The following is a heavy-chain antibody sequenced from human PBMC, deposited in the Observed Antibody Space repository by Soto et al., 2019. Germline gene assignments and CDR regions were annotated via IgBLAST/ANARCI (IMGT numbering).Heavy chain of an antibody. D-gene: IGHD2-21*01. J-gene: IGHJ4*02. CDR1: GGSVSYNSYY. V-gene: IGHV4-39*01. CDR3: ARLVVVAPVANV. CDR2: IFYTGTT. Sequence: SETLSLTCSVSGGSVSYNSYYWGWIRQPPGKGLEWVGGIFYTGTTYYNPSLKDRLSISVDTSKNSFSLNLTSVTAAGTAVYFCARLVVVAPVANVWGQGALVTVSS.